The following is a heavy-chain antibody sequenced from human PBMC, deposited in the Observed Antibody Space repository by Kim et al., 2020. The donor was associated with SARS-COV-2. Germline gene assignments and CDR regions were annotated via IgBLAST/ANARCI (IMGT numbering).Heavy chain of an antibody. CDR1: GGSISSYY. CDR2: IYYSGST. V-gene: IGHV4-59*13. Sequence: SETLSLTCTVSGGSISSYYWSWIRQPPGKGLEWIGYIYYSGSTNYNPSLKSRVTISVDTSKNQFSLKLSSVTAADTAVYYCARDRNGDYSRWFDPGGEGT. J-gene: IGHJ5*02. CDR3: ARDRNGDYSRWFDP. D-gene: IGHD4-17*01.